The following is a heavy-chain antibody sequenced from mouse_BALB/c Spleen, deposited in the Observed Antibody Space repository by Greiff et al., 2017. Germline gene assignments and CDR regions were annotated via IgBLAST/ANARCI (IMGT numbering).Heavy chain of an antibody. CDR2: INPSNGRT. J-gene: IGHJ4*01. CDR1: GYTFTSYW. D-gene: IGHD1-1*01. CDR3: ARFTTVVATNYYAMDY. Sequence: QVQLKQPGAELVKPGASVKLSCKASGYTFTSYWMHWVKQRPGQGLEWIGEINPSNGRTNYNEKFKSKATLTVDKSSSTAYMQLSSLTSEDSAVYYCARFTTVVATNYYAMDYWGQGTSVTVSS. V-gene: IGHV1S81*02.